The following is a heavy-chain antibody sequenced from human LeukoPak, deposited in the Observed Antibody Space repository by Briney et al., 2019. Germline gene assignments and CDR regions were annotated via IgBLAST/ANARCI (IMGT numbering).Heavy chain of an antibody. D-gene: IGHD3-22*01. Sequence: GASVKVSCKASGGTFSSYAISWVRQAPGQGLEWMGGIIPIFGTANYAQKFQGRVTITADESTSTAYMELSSLRSEDTAVYYCASGYDSSGYYYAIDYWGQGTLVTVSS. CDR3: ASGYDSSGYYYAIDY. J-gene: IGHJ4*02. CDR1: GGTFSSYA. CDR2: IIPIFGTA. V-gene: IGHV1-69*13.